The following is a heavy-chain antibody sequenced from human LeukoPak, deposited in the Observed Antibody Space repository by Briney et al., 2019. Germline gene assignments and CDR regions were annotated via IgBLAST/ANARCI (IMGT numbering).Heavy chain of an antibody. CDR3: AREGGSGSYYGAIDY. V-gene: IGHV4-59*01. Sequence: SETLSLTCTVSGGSIRSYYWSWIRQPPGKGLEWIGYIYYSGSTNYNPSLKSRVTVSVDTSKNQFSLKLSSVTAADTAVYYCAREGGSGSYYGAIDYWGQGTLVTVSS. CDR2: IYYSGST. CDR1: GGSIRSYY. D-gene: IGHD3-10*01. J-gene: IGHJ4*02.